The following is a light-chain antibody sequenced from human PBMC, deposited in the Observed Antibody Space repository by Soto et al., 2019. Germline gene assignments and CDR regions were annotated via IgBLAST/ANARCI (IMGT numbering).Light chain of an antibody. Sequence: QSALTQPPSASGTPGQSGTIPCTGTSSDVGDYNYVSWYQQHPGKAPKLMIYEVSRRPSGVPDRFSGSKSGNTASLTVSGLQAEDEADYYCSSNAGSNNLVFGGGAK. CDR2: EVS. CDR1: SSDVGDYNY. V-gene: IGLV2-8*01. J-gene: IGLJ2*01. CDR3: SSNAGSNNLV.